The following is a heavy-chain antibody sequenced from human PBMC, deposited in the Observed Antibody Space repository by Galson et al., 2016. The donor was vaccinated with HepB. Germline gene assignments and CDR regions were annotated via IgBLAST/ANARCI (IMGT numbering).Heavy chain of an antibody. CDR3: VQGSTAPAV. Sequence: SLRLSCAASGFTFDGYTMHWVRQAPGKGLEYVSAISYNGGATYYADAVRGRFTISRDNSKNMVYLQMNSLRAEDTATYYCVQGSTAPAVWGKGTTVTVSS. CDR2: ISYNGGAT. CDR1: GFTFDGYT. D-gene: IGHD1-26*01. J-gene: IGHJ6*04. V-gene: IGHV3-64*04.